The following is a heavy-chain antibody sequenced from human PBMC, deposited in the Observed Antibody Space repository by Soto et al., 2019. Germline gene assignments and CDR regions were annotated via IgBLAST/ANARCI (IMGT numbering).Heavy chain of an antibody. J-gene: IGHJ6*02. CDR3: ARVGGQLFGDHGMDV. V-gene: IGHV1-8*01. CDR1: GYTFTTYE. Sequence: QVQLVQSGAEVKKPGASVKVSCKASGYTFTTYEIHWVRQVPGQGREGMGWMSPSSGNTGYVDQFRGRVTMTSNATMTTADMELSSLRSEDTAVYYCARVGGQLFGDHGMDVWGQGTTVTVSS. CDR2: MSPSSGNT. D-gene: IGHD3-10*01.